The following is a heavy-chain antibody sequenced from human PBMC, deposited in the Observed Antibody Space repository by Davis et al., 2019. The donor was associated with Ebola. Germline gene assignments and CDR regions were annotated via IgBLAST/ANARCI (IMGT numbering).Heavy chain of an antibody. D-gene: IGHD2-15*01. CDR3: ARAVKVVAARYYYYYGMDV. V-gene: IGHV4-30-2*01. Sequence: MPSETLSLTCAVSGGSISSGGYSWSWIRQPPGKGLEWIGYIYHSGSTYYNPSLKSRVTISVDTSKNQFSLKLSSVTAADTAVYYCARAVKVVAARYYYYYGMDVWGQGTTVTVSS. CDR2: IYHSGST. J-gene: IGHJ6*02. CDR1: GGSISSGGYS.